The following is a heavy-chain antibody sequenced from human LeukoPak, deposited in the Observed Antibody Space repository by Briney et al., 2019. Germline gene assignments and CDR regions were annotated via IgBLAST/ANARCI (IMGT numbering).Heavy chain of an antibody. Sequence: QTGGSLRLSCVASGFTFTGHSMHWVRQAPGKGLEYVSAISSNGGSTYYANSVKGRFTISRDNSKNTLYLQMGSLRAEDMAVYYCARAGYCSGGTLTRCYYYYMDVWGKGTTVTVSS. V-gene: IGHV3-64*01. CDR1: GFTFTGHS. CDR2: ISSNGGST. J-gene: IGHJ6*03. CDR3: ARAGYCSGGTLTRCYYYYMDV. D-gene: IGHD2-15*01.